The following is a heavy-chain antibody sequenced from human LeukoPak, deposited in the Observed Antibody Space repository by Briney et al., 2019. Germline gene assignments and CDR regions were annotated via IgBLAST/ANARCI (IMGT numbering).Heavy chain of an antibody. CDR3: ARDSTGVVPDY. Sequence: PSETLSLTCAVYGGSFSGYYWSWIRQPPGKGLEWIGVINHSGSTNYNPSLKSRVTISVDTSKNQFSLKLSSVTAADTAVYYCARDSTGVVPDYWGQGTLVTVSS. CDR2: INHSGST. J-gene: IGHJ4*02. D-gene: IGHD2-8*02. CDR1: GGSFSGYY. V-gene: IGHV4-34*01.